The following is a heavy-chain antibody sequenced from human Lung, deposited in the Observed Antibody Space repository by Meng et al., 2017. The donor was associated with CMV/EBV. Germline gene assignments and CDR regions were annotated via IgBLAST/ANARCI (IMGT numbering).Heavy chain of an antibody. CDR1: GYTFSGYY. Sequence: SVKVSCXASGYTFSGYYIHWVRQAPGQGLEWMGWINPKSGGTKYAQKFQGRVTMTRDATISTAYMELSRLRSDDAAVYYCARERNSGYECYNAMDIWGQGTVVTVSS. J-gene: IGHJ3*02. CDR3: ARERNSGYECYNAMDI. CDR2: INPKSGGT. V-gene: IGHV1-2*02. D-gene: IGHD5-12*01.